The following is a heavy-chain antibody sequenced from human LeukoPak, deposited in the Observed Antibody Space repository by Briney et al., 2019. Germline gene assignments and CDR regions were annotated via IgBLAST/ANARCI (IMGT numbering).Heavy chain of an antibody. CDR2: ISSSGSTI. Sequence: AGGSLRLSCAASGFTFSSYSMNWVRQAPGKGLEWVSYISSSGSTIYYADSVKGRFTISRDNAKNSLYLQMNSLRAEDTAVYYCARDQGAWGYGYNFDYWGQGTLVTVSS. CDR1: GFTFSSYS. CDR3: ARDQGAWGYGYNFDY. D-gene: IGHD3-16*01. V-gene: IGHV3-48*01. J-gene: IGHJ4*02.